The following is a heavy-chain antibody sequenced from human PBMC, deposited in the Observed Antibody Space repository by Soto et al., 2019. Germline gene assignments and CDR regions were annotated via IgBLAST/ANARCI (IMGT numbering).Heavy chain of an antibody. J-gene: IGHJ3*02. Sequence: QVHLVESGGGVVQPGRSLRLSCAASGFTFGAYTMHWVRQPPGKGLEWVAVISYDGNNEGYTDPVRGRFTVSRDNSKSKLYLQMNSLKSEDTAVYYCARDGYSGRSDGFDIWGQGTMVTVSS. V-gene: IGHV3-30-3*01. CDR2: ISYDGNNE. D-gene: IGHD1-26*01. CDR3: ARDGYSGRSDGFDI. CDR1: GFTFGAYT.